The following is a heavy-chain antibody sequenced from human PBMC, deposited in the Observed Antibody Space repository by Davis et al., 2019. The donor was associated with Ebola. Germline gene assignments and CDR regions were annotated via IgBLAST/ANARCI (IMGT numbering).Heavy chain of an antibody. CDR3: ARGQDDSSGPSFDY. V-gene: IGHV1-18*04. Sequence: ASVKVSCKASGYTFTSYGISWVRQAPGQVLEWMGWISAYNGNTNYAQKLQGRVTMTTDTSTSTDYMELRSLRSEDTAVYYCARGQDDSSGPSFDYWGQGTLVTVSS. CDR1: GYTFTSYG. CDR2: ISAYNGNT. D-gene: IGHD3-22*01. J-gene: IGHJ4*02.